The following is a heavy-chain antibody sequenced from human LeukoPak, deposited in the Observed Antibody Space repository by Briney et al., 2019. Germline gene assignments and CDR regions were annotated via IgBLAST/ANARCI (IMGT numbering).Heavy chain of an antibody. J-gene: IGHJ4*02. V-gene: IGHV1-69*04. CDR2: IIPILGIA. D-gene: IGHD3-10*01. Sequence: SVKVSCKASGGTFSSYAISWVRQAPGQGLEWMGRIIPILGIANYAQKFQGRATITADKSTSTAYMELSSLRSEDTAVYYCARDPGSGSYSFDYWGQGTLVTVSS. CDR3: ARDPGSGSYSFDY. CDR1: GGTFSSYA.